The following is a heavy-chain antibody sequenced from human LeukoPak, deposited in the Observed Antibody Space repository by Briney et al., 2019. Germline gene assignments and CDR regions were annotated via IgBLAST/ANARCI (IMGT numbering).Heavy chain of an antibody. D-gene: IGHD1-7*01. Sequence: GGSLRLSCAASGFTFSSYGMHWVRQAPGKGLEWVAFIRYDGSNKYYADSVKGRLTISRDNSKNTLYLQMNSLRAEDTAVYYCANTLYNWNYYAFDIWGQGTMVTVSS. CDR1: GFTFSSYG. J-gene: IGHJ3*02. V-gene: IGHV3-30*02. CDR2: IRYDGSNK. CDR3: ANTLYNWNYYAFDI.